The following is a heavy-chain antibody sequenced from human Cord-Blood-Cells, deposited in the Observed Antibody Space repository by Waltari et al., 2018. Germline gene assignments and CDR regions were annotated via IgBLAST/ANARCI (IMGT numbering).Heavy chain of an antibody. V-gene: IGHV4-61*01. D-gene: IGHD2-2*01. Sequence: QVQLQESGPGLVTPSETLSLHRTVPGGPVTSGTYYWCRFRQPPAKGLEWIGDIYYSGSTNYNPSLKSRVTISVDTSKNQFSLKLSSVTAADTAVYYCASCSSTSCYAFDIWGQGTMVTVSS. CDR2: IYYSGST. J-gene: IGHJ3*02. CDR3: ASCSSTSCYAFDI. CDR1: GGPVTSGTYY.